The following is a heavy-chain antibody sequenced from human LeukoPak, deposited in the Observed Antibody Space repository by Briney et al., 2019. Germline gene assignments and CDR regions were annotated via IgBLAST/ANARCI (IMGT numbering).Heavy chain of an antibody. CDR2: IKQDGSEK. CDR1: GFTFSDYW. V-gene: IGHV3-7*01. D-gene: IGHD3-22*01. J-gene: IGHJ4*02. CDR3: ARKGGYSSGYYY. Sequence: GGSLRLSCAASGFTFSDYWMTWVRQASGKGLEWVANIKQDGSEKDYVDSVKGRFTISRDNAKNSLYLQMDSLRVEDTAVYYCARKGGYSSGYYYWGQGTLVTVSS.